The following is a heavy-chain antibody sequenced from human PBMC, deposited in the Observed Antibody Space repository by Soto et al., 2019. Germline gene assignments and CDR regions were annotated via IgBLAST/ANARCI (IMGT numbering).Heavy chain of an antibody. V-gene: IGHV4-30-2*01. CDR1: GGSISSGGYS. Sequence: SETLSLTCAVSGGSISSGGYSWSWIRQPPGKGLEWIGYIYHSGSTYYNPSLKSRVTISVDRSKNQFSLKLSSVTAADTAVYYCARLRDPNYYFWSGYPAHYFDYWGQGTLVTVAS. D-gene: IGHD3-3*01. CDR3: ARLRDPNYYFWSGYPAHYFDY. J-gene: IGHJ4*02. CDR2: IYHSGST.